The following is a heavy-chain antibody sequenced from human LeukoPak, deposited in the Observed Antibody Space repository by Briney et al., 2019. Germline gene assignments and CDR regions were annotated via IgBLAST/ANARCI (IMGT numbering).Heavy chain of an antibody. D-gene: IGHD1-26*01. CDR3: ARVGGSYGFLSQKPRYSQQ. J-gene: IGHJ1*01. CDR2: ISSSGSTI. Sequence: GGSLRLSCAASGFTFSSYEMNWVRQAPGKGLEWVSYISSSGSTIYYADSVKGRFTISRENAKKSLYLQMNSLRAEDTAVYYCARVGGSYGFLSQKPRYSQQWGQGTLVTAPS. V-gene: IGHV3-48*03. CDR1: GFTFSSYE.